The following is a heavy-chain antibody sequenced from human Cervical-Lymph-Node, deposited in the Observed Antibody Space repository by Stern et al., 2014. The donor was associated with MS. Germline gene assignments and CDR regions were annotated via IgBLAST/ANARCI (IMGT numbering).Heavy chain of an antibody. CDR2: IIPIFDTP. D-gene: IGHD3-10*01. Sequence: VQMVESGAEVKKPGSSVKVSCKASGGTFSSYEITRVRQAPGQGLEWMGGIIPIFDTPTYAQKFQDRVTISADESTSTAYMELSSLKSEDTAIYFCARAYTYYSNSAGYWGQGTPVTVSS. J-gene: IGHJ4*02. V-gene: IGHV1-69*01. CDR3: ARAYTYYSNSAGY. CDR1: GGTFSSYE.